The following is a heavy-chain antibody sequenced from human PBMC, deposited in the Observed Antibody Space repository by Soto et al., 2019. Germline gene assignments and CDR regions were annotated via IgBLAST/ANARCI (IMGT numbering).Heavy chain of an antibody. CDR3: ARGYSNSPGMDV. Sequence: SETRSLTGTVCGDSIRTFYWSWLRQPPGKGLEWIGYVYYTGSADYNPSLKSRVTISVDTSRNQFSLTLRSVTTADTAVYYCARGYSNSPGMDVWGQGTTVTV. V-gene: IGHV4-59*01. J-gene: IGHJ6*02. CDR1: GDSIRTFY. D-gene: IGHD6-6*01. CDR2: VYYTGSA.